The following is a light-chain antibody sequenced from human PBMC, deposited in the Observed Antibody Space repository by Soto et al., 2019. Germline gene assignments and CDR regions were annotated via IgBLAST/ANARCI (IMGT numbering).Light chain of an antibody. CDR1: QNILSN. J-gene: IGKJ1*01. V-gene: IGKV3-15*01. CDR2: GAS. CDR3: QQYNNWPIT. Sequence: EIVMTQSPATLSVSPGEGATLSCRASQNILSNLAWYQQKPGQAPRLLIYGASTRATGIPARFSGSGSGTEFTLTISSLQSEDFEIYYCQQYNNWPITFGQGTKVDIK.